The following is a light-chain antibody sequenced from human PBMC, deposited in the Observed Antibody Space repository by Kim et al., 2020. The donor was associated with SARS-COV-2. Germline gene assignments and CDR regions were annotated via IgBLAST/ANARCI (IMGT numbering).Light chain of an antibody. J-gene: IGKJ1*01. Sequence: SPAKRATLSCRASQSVSSNVAWYQQKPGQAPRLLIYGASTRATGIPARFSGSGSGTEFTLTISSLQSEDFAVYYCQHYNNWPPWTFGQGTKVDIK. V-gene: IGKV3-15*01. CDR2: GAS. CDR1: QSVSSN. CDR3: QHYNNWPPWT.